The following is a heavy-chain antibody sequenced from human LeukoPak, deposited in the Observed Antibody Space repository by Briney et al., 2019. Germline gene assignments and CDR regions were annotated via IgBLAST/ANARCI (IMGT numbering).Heavy chain of an antibody. CDR2: IYYSGST. Sequence: PSETLSLTCTVSGGSISSYYRSWLRQPPGKGLEWIGYIYYSGSTNYNPSLKSRVTISVDTSKNQFSLKLSSVTAADTAVYYCARIAVGWFDPWGQGTLVTVSS. CDR1: GGSISSYY. D-gene: IGHD2-21*01. V-gene: IGHV4-59*01. J-gene: IGHJ5*02. CDR3: ARIAVGWFDP.